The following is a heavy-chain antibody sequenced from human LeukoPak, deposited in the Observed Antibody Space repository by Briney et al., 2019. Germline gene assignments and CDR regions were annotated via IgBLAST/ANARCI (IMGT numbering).Heavy chain of an antibody. D-gene: IGHD1-26*01. Sequence: PGRSLRLSCAASGFTFSNYAIHWVRQAPGKGLEWVAVISYDGSNKYYADSVKGRFTISRDNSKNTLYLQMNSLRAEDTAVYYCARERYSGSYPRSYFDYWGQGTLVTVSS. J-gene: IGHJ4*02. CDR2: ISYDGSNK. CDR1: GFTFSNYA. V-gene: IGHV3-30*04. CDR3: ARERYSGSYPRSYFDY.